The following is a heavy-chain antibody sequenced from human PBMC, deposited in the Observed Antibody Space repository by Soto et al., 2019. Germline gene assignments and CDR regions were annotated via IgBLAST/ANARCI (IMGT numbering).Heavy chain of an antibody. Sequence: SVSLSLTCSLAGGSINSTSYYCGWICHPSGRGLEGIGMIYYSGSTYYNPSLKSRVTISVDTSKNQFSLKLSSVTAADTAVYYCACTLDDSSSQHWGQGTLVT. CDR1: GGSINSTSYY. J-gene: IGHJ1*01. CDR3: ACTLDDSSSQH. CDR2: IYYSGST. D-gene: IGHD3-22*01. V-gene: IGHV4-39*01.